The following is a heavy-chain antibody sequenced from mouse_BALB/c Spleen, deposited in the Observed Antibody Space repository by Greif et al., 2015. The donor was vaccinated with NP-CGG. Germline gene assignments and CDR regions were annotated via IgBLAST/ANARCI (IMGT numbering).Heavy chain of an antibody. Sequence: ELQLQQSGAELVKPGASVKLSCTASGFNIKDTFMHWVRQRPEQGLEWIGRIDPANGNTKYDPRFQGKATITADTSSNTAYLQFSSLTSEDTAVYYCAAYYYGLARFAYWGQGTLVTVSA. CDR1: GFNIKDTF. CDR2: IDPANGNT. J-gene: IGHJ3*01. D-gene: IGHD1-1*01. V-gene: IGHV14-3*02. CDR3: AAYYYGLARFAY.